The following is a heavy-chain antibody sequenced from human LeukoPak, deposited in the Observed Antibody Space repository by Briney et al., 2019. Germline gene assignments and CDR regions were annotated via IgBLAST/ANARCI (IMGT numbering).Heavy chain of an antibody. CDR2: FDPEDGGT. CDR1: VYTLTELA. J-gene: IGHJ4*02. CDR3: ATARIRLGELSLPEVRDD. Sequence: ASVNVSCKVSVYTLTELAIHWVRQAPGKGLEWMGAFDPEDGGTIYAQKFQGRITLTEDTSTDTAYMELHSLSSEDTAVYYCATARIRLGELSLPEVRDDWGQGTLISVSS. D-gene: IGHD3-16*02. V-gene: IGHV1-24*01.